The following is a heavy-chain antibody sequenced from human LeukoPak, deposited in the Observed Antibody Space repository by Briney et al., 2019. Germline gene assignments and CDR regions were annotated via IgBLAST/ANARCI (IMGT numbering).Heavy chain of an antibody. CDR1: GITVSDNY. Sequence: PGGSLRLSCTVSGITVSDNYMNWVRQAPGKGLEWVSVIYSGGSMYYADSVRGRFTISRDISKNTVFLQMNSLRASDTAVYYCARELRGYDLWGQGTLVTVSS. D-gene: IGHD3-10*01. CDR3: ARELRGYDL. V-gene: IGHV3-66*01. J-gene: IGHJ5*02. CDR2: IYSGGSM.